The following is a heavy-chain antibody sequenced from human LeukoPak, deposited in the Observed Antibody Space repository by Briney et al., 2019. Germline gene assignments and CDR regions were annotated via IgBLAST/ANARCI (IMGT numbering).Heavy chain of an antibody. CDR1: GDSVSSVTSY. CDR3: ARGIIRADGYNYDS. V-gene: IGHV4-61*01. CDR2: IQYSGSI. Sequence: SETLSLTFTVSGDSVSSVTSYWSWIRQPPGKGLECIGSIQYSGSIKYNPSLANRVTISVDTSKNQFSLKLISVEAADVAFYYCARGIIRADGYNYDSWGQGTLVTVSS. J-gene: IGHJ5*01. D-gene: IGHD5-24*01.